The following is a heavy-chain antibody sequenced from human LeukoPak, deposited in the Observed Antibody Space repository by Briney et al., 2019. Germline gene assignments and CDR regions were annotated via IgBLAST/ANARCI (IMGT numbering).Heavy chain of an antibody. J-gene: IGHJ5*02. CDR1: IDSFSNYH. D-gene: IGHD1-26*01. V-gene: IGHV4-34*01. Sequence: SETLSLTCAVYIDSFSNYHWNWIRQTPAKGMEWIGEVNESGGTNISPSLRSRVILSVDTSKNQFSLKLISVTVADTAIYYCARGQGATVPQVGKSWFDPWGQGTRVTVSS. CDR3: ARGQGATVPQVGKSWFDP. CDR2: VNESGGT.